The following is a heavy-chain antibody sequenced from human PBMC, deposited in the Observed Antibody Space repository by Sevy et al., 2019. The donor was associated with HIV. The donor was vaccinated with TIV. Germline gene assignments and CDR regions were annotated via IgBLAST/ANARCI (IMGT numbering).Heavy chain of an antibody. CDR2: INPNSGGT. Sequence: ASVKVSCKASGSTFTAYYIHWVRQAPGQGLEWMGWINPNSGGTSYAQKFQGRVTMTRDTSITTAYMELSSLNFDDSAVYYCARDGGPDIVGPTTGVGYWGRGTLVTVSS. J-gene: IGHJ4*02. CDR1: GSTFTAYY. D-gene: IGHD1-26*01. V-gene: IGHV1-2*02. CDR3: ARDGGPDIVGPTTGVGY.